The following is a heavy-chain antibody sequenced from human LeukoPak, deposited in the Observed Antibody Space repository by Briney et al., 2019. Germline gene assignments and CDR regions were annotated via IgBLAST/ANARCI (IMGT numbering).Heavy chain of an antibody. V-gene: IGHV1-2*02. CDR1: GYTFTGYY. D-gene: IGHD2-2*01. J-gene: IGHJ4*02. Sequence: WASVKVSCKASGYTFTGYYMHWVRQAPGQGLGWMGWINPDSGGTNYAQKFQGRVTMTRDTSISTAYMELSRLRSDDTAVYYCARDKRSGYCSSTSCYGRDYWGQGTLVTVSS. CDR2: INPDSGGT. CDR3: ARDKRSGYCSSTSCYGRDY.